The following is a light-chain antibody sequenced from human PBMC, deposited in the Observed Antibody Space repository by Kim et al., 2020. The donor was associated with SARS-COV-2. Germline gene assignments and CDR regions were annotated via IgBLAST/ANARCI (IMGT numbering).Light chain of an antibody. V-gene: IGKV3-15*01. CDR3: QHYNNWPPYT. Sequence: GSPGERATLSCRASQSIGNNLAWYQQTPGQAPRLLIFDASTRATGIPARFSGSGSGTEFTLTISSLQSEDFVVYYCQHYNNWPPYTFGQGTKLEI. CDR2: DAS. J-gene: IGKJ2*01. CDR1: QSIGNN.